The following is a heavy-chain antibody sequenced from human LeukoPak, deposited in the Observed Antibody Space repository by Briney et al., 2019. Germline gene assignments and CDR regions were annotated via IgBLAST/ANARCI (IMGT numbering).Heavy chain of an antibody. CDR2: IYYSGST. CDR1: GGSISPYY. CDR3: ARLVEMATTSTDY. D-gene: IGHD5-24*01. Sequence: SETLSLTCTVSGGSISPYYWSWIRQPPGKGLEWIGYIYYSGSTYYNPSLKSRVTISVDTSKNQFSLKLSSVTAADTAVYYCARLVEMATTSTDYWGQGTLVTVSS. J-gene: IGHJ4*02. V-gene: IGHV4-59*12.